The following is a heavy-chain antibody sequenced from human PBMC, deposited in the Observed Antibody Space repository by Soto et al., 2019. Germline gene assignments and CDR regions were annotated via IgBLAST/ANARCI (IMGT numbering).Heavy chain of an antibody. CDR1: GFTFSSYG. J-gene: IGHJ4*02. Sequence: QVQLVESGGGVVQPGRSLRLSCAASGFTFSSYGMHWVRQAPGKGLEWVAVISDDGSNKYYADSVKGRFTISRDNSKNSLYLQMNRLGAEDTEVYYCAKDLMVTAIRFGHYDGIDYWGQGTLVTVSS. V-gene: IGHV3-30*18. D-gene: IGHD2-21*02. CDR3: AKDLMVTAIRFGHYDGIDY. CDR2: ISDDGSNK.